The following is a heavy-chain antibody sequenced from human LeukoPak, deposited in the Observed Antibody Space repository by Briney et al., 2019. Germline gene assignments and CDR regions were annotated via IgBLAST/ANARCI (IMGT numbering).Heavy chain of an antibody. CDR3: ARHIYGDSVAFDI. CDR1: GDYISGYY. CDR2: IYFSGST. V-gene: IGHV4-59*08. J-gene: IGHJ3*02. Sequence: PSETLSLTCAVSGDYISGYYWSWIRQPPGKGLEWIGYIYFSGSTKYNPSLKSRDIISLDTSTNQFSLKLSSVTAADTALYYCARHIYGDSVAFDIWGQGTLVTVSS. D-gene: IGHD4-17*01.